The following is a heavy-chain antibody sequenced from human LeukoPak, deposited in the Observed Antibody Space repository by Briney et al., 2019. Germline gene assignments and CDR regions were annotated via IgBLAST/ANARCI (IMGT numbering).Heavy chain of an antibody. V-gene: IGHV3-21*01. D-gene: IGHD3-10*01. CDR1: GFTFSSYS. CDR2: ISSSSSYI. Sequence: GGSLRLSCAASGFTFSSYSMNWVRQAPGKGLEWVSSISSSSSYIYYADSVKGRFTISRDNAKNSLYLQMNCLRAEDTAVYYCARDSDGNFDYWGQGTLVTVSS. J-gene: IGHJ4*02. CDR3: ARDSDGNFDY.